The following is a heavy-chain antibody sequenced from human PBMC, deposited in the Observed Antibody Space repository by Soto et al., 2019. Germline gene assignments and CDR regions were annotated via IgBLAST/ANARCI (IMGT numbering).Heavy chain of an antibody. CDR3: ARSMLYYGSGSYGP. CDR2: INHSGST. J-gene: IGHJ5*02. Sequence: QVQLQQWGAGLLKPSETLSLTCAVYGGSFSGYYWSWIRQPPGKGLEWIGEINHSGSTNYNPSLKSRVTMSVDTSKNQFSLKLSSVTAADTAVYYCARSMLYYGSGSYGPWGQGTLVTVSS. CDR1: GGSFSGYY. V-gene: IGHV4-34*01. D-gene: IGHD3-10*01.